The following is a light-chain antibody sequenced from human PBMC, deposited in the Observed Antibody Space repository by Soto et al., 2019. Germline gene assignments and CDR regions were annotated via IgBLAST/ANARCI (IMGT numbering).Light chain of an antibody. Sequence: DVVMTQSPLSLPVTLGQPASISCRSSQSLVYSGGNTYLNWFQQRPGQSPGRLIYKVSSRDSAVPDRFSGSGSGTDFTLKFSRVEAEDVGLYFCMQGTHWSFGPGTKVDIK. CDR1: QSLVYSGGNTY. J-gene: IGKJ3*01. V-gene: IGKV2-30*01. CDR2: KVS. CDR3: MQGTHWS.